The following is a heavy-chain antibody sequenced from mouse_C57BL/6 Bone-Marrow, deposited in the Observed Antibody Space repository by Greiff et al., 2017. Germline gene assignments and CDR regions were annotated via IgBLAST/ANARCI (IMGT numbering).Heavy chain of an antibody. CDR3: ARKRYDYDDAMDY. CDR2: IWTGGGT. J-gene: IGHJ4*01. V-gene: IGHV2-9-1*01. D-gene: IGHD2-4*01. CDR1: GFSLTSYA. Sequence: VKLMESGPGLVAPSQSLSITCTVSGFSLTSYAISWVRQPPGQGLEWLGVIWTGGGTNYNSALKSRLSISKDNSKSQVFLKMNSLQTDDTARYYCARKRYDYDDAMDYWGQGTSVTVSS.